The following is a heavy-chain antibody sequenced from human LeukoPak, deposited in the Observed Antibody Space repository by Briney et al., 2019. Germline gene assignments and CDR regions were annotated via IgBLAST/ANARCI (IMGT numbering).Heavy chain of an antibody. J-gene: IGHJ4*02. CDR2: VKEDGSEK. D-gene: IGHD5-18*01. CDR3: ARRRQNRAMFDS. V-gene: IGHV3-7*01. CDR1: GFTFSTYH. Sequence: PGGSLRLSCAASGFTFSTYHMSWVRQAPGKGLEWVTNVKEDGSEKYYVDSVKGRFTISRDNAKNSLYLQMNSLRAEDTAVYYCARRRQNRAMFDSWGQGTLVTVSS.